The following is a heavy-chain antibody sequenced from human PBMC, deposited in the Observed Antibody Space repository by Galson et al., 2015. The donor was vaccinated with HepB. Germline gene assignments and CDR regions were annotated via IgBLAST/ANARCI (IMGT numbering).Heavy chain of an antibody. CDR2: IRSKANSYAT. D-gene: IGHD3-16*02. Sequence: SLRLSCAASGFTFSGSAMHWVRQASGKGLEWVGRIRSKANSYATAYAASVKGRFTISRDDSKNTAYLQMNSLKTEDTAVYYCTSPLGWGSYRYGGTKHYYYYYMDVWGKGTTVTVSS. J-gene: IGHJ6*03. CDR1: GFTFSGSA. CDR3: TSPLGWGSYRYGGTKHYYYYYMDV. V-gene: IGHV3-73*01.